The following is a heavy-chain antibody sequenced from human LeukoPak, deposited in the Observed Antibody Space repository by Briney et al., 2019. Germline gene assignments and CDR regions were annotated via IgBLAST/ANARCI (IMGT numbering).Heavy chain of an antibody. J-gene: IGHJ4*02. Sequence: SETLSLTCTVSGGSISSSSYYWAWIRQPPGKGLEWIGSIYYTGSTYYNPSLKSRVTISVDTSKNQFSLKLSSVTAADTAVYYCARMRGRLSISVWPTWGYGNFDYWGQGTLVTVSS. CDR3: ARMRGRLSISVWPTWGYGNFDY. CDR1: GGSISSSSYY. CDR2: IYYTGST. V-gene: IGHV4-39*07. D-gene: IGHD3-16*01.